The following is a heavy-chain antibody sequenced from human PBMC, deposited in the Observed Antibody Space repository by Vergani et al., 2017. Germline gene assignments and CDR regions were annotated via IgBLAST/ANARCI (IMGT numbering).Heavy chain of an antibody. CDR3: AKCERESVAVKLGGWFDP. V-gene: IGHV3-30*02. D-gene: IGHD3-16*01. CDR2: IRYDGSNK. J-gene: IGHJ5*02. CDR1: GFTFSSYG. Sequence: QVQLVESGGGVVQPGGSLRLSCAASGFTFSSYGMHWVRQAPGKGLEWVAFIRYDGSNKYYADSVKGRFTISRDNSKNTLCLQMNSLRAEETAVYYCAKCERESVAVKLGGWFDPWGQGTLVTVSS.